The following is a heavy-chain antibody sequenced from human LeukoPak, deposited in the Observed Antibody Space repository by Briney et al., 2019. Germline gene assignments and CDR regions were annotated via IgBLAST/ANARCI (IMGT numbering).Heavy chain of an antibody. CDR1: GASIGNYY. CDR2: IYYGGST. Sequence: PSETLSLTCTVSGASIGNYYWSWIRQPPGKGLEWIGYIYYGGSTNYNPSLNSRVTISVDKSKNQLSLKLSSVTAADTAVYYCARDRGYLDGFDIWGQGTMVTVSS. V-gene: IGHV4-59*01. J-gene: IGHJ3*02. D-gene: IGHD3-10*01. CDR3: ARDRGYLDGFDI.